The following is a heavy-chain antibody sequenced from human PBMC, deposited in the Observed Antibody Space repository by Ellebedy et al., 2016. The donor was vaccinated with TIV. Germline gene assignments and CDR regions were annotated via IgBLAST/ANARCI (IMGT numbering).Heavy chain of an antibody. CDR2: VSSSGVS. D-gene: IGHD1-1*01. CDR3: ARTSYRSFDY. Sequence: MPSETLSLTCIVSDGFISNYYWSWIRQPPGTGLEWIGLVSSSGVSDYSPSLKSRPTISLDTSKKEFSLKLSSVTPADTAVYYCARTSYRSFDYWGQGTLVAVSS. J-gene: IGHJ4*02. V-gene: IGHV4-4*09. CDR1: DGFISNYY.